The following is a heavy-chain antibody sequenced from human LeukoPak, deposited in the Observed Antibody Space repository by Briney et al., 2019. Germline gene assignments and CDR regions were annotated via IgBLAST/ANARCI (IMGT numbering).Heavy chain of an antibody. V-gene: IGHV1-2*02. CDR2: INPNSVGT. J-gene: IGHJ4*02. CDR3: ARARVAGLMKDYFDY. D-gene: IGHD6-19*01. Sequence: ASLKVSCKASGYTFTGDYMHWVRRAPGQGLEWMGWINPNSVGTNYAQKFQGRVTMTRDTSISTAYMELSRLRSDDTAVYYCARARVAGLMKDYFDYWGQGTLVTVSS. CDR1: GYTFTGDY.